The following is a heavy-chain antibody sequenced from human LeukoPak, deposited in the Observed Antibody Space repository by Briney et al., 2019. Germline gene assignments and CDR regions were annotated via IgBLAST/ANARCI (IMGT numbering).Heavy chain of an antibody. CDR1: GGSFSGYY. Sequence: SETLSLTCAVYGGSFSGYYWSWIRQPPGKGLEWIGEINHSGSTNYNPSLKSRVTISVDTSKNQFSLKLSSVTAADTAVYYCAKEGAPSITGTARAAFDIWGQGTMVTVSS. J-gene: IGHJ3*02. CDR2: INHSGST. CDR3: AKEGAPSITGTARAAFDI. D-gene: IGHD1-7*01. V-gene: IGHV4-34*01.